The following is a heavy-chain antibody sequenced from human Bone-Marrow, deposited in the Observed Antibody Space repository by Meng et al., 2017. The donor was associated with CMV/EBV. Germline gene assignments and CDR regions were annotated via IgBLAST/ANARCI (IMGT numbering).Heavy chain of an antibody. J-gene: IGHJ4*02. V-gene: IGHV3-66*02. Sequence: GGSLRLSCTASGFTVGDYAMSWVRQAPGKGLEWVSLIYSGGGIHYADSVKGRFTISRDNFTNTLYLQMRSRRPEDTAVYYCAGGRGRYFDNWGQGTLVTVSS. D-gene: IGHD3-16*01. CDR2: IYSGGGI. CDR1: GFTVGDYA. CDR3: AGGRGRYFDN.